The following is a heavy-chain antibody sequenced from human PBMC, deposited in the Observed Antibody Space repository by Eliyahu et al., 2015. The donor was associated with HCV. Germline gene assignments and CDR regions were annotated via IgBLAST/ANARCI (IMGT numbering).Heavy chain of an antibody. D-gene: IGHD6-19*01. CDR3: ARRHSSGWYFDY. Sequence: QVQLQESGPGLVKPSETLSLTCTXSGDSVSNYYWTWIRQPAGKGLEWIGRIYGGGATNYNPSLMSRVTMSVDTSKNQVSLQLRSMAAADTAVYYCARRHSSGWYFDYWGQGARVTVSS. CDR1: GDSVSNYY. V-gene: IGHV4-4*07. CDR2: IYGGGAT. J-gene: IGHJ4*02.